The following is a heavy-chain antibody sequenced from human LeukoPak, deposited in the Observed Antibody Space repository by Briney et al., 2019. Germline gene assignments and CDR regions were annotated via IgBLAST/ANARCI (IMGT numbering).Heavy chain of an antibody. D-gene: IGHD3-22*01. CDR3: ASLKNSYDSSGYLVTDAFDI. Sequence: GASVKVSCKASGYTFTSNGISWVRQAPGQGLEWMGWISAYNGNTNYEQKLQGRVTMTTDTSTSTAYMELRSLRSDDTAVYYCASLKNSYDSSGYLVTDAFDIWGQGTMVTASS. CDR2: ISAYNGNT. CDR1: GYTFTSNG. V-gene: IGHV1-18*01. J-gene: IGHJ3*02.